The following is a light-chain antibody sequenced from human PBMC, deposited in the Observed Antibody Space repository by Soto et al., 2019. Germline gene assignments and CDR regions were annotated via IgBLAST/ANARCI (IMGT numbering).Light chain of an antibody. Sequence: QSVLTQPPSVSGSPGQSITMSCTGSTSDFGDDKYVSWYQQQPGKGPNLLIYGVSNRPSGVSNRFSGSKSGNTASLTISGLQVDDEADYFCGSLTTTRIWVFGGGTKLTVL. J-gene: IGLJ3*02. V-gene: IGLV2-14*01. CDR3: GSLTTTRIWV. CDR1: TSDFGDDKY. CDR2: GVS.